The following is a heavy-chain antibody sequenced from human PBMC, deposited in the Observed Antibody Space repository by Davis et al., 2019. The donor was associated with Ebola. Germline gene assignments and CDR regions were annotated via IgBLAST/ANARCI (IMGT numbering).Heavy chain of an antibody. V-gene: IGHV4-34*01. CDR1: GGSFSGYY. J-gene: IGHJ2*01. CDR2: INHSGST. CDR3: ARGPNARFLEWLPRESYWYFDL. D-gene: IGHD3-3*01. Sequence: PSETLSLTCAVYGGSFSGYYWSWIRQPPGKGLEWIGEINHSGSTNYNPSLKSRVTISVDTSKNQFSLKLSSVTAADTAVYYCARGPNARFLEWLPRESYWYFDLWGRGTLVTVSS.